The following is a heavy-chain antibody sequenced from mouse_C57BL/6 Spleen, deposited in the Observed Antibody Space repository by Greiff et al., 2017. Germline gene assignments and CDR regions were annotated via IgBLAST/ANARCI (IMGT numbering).Heavy chain of an antibody. J-gene: IGHJ4*01. CDR2: INPSTGGT. V-gene: IGHV1-42*01. CDR3: ARKGREITTEVDYYAMDY. CDR1: GYSFTGYY. D-gene: IGHD1-1*01. Sequence: DVKLQESGPELVKPGASVKISCKASGYSFTGYYMNWVKQSPEKSLEWIGEINPSTGGTTYTQKFKAKATLTVDKSSSTAYMQLKSLTSEDSAVYYCARKGREITTEVDYYAMDYWGQGTSVTVSS.